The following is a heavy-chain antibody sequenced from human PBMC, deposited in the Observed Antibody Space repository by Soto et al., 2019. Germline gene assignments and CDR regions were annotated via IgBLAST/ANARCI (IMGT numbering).Heavy chain of an antibody. V-gene: IGHV1-69*13. Sequence: ASVKVSCKASGGTFSRYALSWVLQAPGQGPEWMGGIVPMFGTANYAQKFQGRVTITADESTSTAYMQLSSLRSEDTAVYYCARGVYYDSRGYYFFFWGQGTLVTVSS. CDR2: IVPMFGTA. CDR3: ARGVYYDSRGYYFFF. CDR1: GGTFSRYA. J-gene: IGHJ4*02. D-gene: IGHD3-22*01.